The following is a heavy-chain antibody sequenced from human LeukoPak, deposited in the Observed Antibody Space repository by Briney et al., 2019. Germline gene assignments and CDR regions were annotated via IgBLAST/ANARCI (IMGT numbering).Heavy chain of an antibody. CDR1: GFTVSSNY. CDR3: ARGGYSSSWYHFDY. V-gene: IGHV3-53*01. J-gene: IGHJ4*02. D-gene: IGHD6-13*01. CDR2: IYSGGTT. Sequence: GSLRLSCAASGFTVSSNYMSWVRQAPGKGLEWVSVIYSGGTTNYADSVKGRFTISRDNSKNTLFLQMNSLRAEDTAVYYCARGGYSSSWYHFDYWAREPKSPSP.